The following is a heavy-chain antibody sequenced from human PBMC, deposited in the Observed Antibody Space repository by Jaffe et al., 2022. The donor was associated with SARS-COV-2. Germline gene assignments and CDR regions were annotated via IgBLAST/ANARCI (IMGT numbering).Heavy chain of an antibody. CDR1: GFTFSSYA. V-gene: IGHV3-30-3*01. CDR2: ISYDGSNK. J-gene: IGHJ6*02. CDR3: ARESSSGDYSYYYYGMDV. D-gene: IGHD2-15*01. Sequence: QVQLVESGGGVVQPGRSLRLSCAASGFTFSSYAMHWVRQAPGKGLEWVAVISYDGSNKYYADSVKGRFTISRDNSKNTLYLQMNSLRAEDTAVYYCARESSSGDYSYYYYGMDVWGQGTTVTVSS.